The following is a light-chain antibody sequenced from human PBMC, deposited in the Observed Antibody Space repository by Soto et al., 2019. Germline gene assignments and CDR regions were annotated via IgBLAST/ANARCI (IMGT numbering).Light chain of an antibody. CDR3: CSYAGSYRGV. J-gene: IGLJ1*01. CDR2: DVS. V-gene: IGLV2-11*01. Sequence: QSALTQPRSVSGSPGQSVTISCTGTSSDVGGYNYVPWYQQHPGKAPKLMIYDVSKRPSGVPDRFSGSKSGNTASLTISGLQAEDEADYYCCSYAGSYRGVFGTGTKLTVL. CDR1: SSDVGGYNY.